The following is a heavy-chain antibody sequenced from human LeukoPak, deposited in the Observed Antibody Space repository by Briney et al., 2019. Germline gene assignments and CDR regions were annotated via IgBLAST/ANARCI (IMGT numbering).Heavy chain of an antibody. CDR3: ARGTVTAPDY. Sequence: PGGSLRLSCAASGFSVSNTYMTRVRQAPGKGLEWVSNIYSGGNTYYADSVKGRFTISRDNSKKTLYLQMNRLGPEDTAVYYCARGTVTAPDYWGQGTLVTVSS. CDR1: GFSVSNTY. D-gene: IGHD2-21*02. J-gene: IGHJ4*02. CDR2: IYSGGNT. V-gene: IGHV3-53*01.